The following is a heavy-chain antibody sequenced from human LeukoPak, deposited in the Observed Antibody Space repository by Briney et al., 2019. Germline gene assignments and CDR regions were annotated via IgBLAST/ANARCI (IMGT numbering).Heavy chain of an antibody. CDR3: ARGRQCDY. J-gene: IGHJ4*02. CDR1: GFSLANVW. V-gene: IGHV3-53*01. Sequence: GGSLRLSCAASGFSLANVWLHWIRQAPGKGLEWISIIYSGGTAFYADSVKGRFTISRDNSKNTLYLQMNSLRADDTAMYYCARGRQCDYWGQGTLVTVSS. D-gene: IGHD4-11*01. CDR2: IYSGGTA.